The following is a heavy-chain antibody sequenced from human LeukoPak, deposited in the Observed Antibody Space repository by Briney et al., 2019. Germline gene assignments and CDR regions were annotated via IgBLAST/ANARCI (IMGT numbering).Heavy chain of an antibody. CDR2: ISFDGSNQ. Sequence: PGGSLRLSCAASGFTFGSYGMHWVRQAPGKGLEWVALISFDGSNQYYADSVKGRFTISRDNSKNTLYLQMDSLRAEDTAVYYCAKPPEVGATVGYFDYWGQGTLVTVSS. CDR1: GFTFGSYG. CDR3: AKPPEVGATVGYFDY. D-gene: IGHD1-26*01. V-gene: IGHV3-30*18. J-gene: IGHJ4*02.